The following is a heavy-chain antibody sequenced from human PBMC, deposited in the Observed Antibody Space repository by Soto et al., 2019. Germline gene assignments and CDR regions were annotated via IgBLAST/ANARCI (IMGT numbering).Heavy chain of an antibody. CDR3: ARAPRGGVIIVITSAQIDY. V-gene: IGHV1-46*01. CDR1: GYAFTDHY. J-gene: IGHJ4*02. D-gene: IGHD3-3*01. Sequence: QVQLVQSGAEVKKPGASVKVSCKASGYAFTDHYIHWVRQAPGQGLEWMGLISPDGGSTRYSQKFQDRMTMTRDTSTSTVYMELSSLRSEDTAVYYCARAPRGGVIIVITSAQIDYWGQGTLVTVSS. CDR2: ISPDGGST.